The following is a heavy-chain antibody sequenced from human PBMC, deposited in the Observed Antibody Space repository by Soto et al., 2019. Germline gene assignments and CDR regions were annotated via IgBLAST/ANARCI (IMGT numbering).Heavy chain of an antibody. CDR3: ARSGIAVAGNRAHYYYGMDV. D-gene: IGHD6-19*01. Sequence: QVQLVESGGGVVQPGRSLRLSFAASGFTFSSYGMHWVRQAPGKGLEWVAVIWYDGSNKYYADSVKGRFTISRDNSKNTLYLQMNSLRAEDTAVYYCARSGIAVAGNRAHYYYGMDVWGQGTTVTVSS. CDR2: IWYDGSNK. CDR1: GFTFSSYG. V-gene: IGHV3-33*01. J-gene: IGHJ6*02.